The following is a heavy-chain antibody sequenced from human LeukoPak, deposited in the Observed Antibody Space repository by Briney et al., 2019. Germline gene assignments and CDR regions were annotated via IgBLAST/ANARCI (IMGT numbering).Heavy chain of an antibody. D-gene: IGHD5-18*01. V-gene: IGHV3-48*03. J-gene: IGHJ4*02. CDR3: ARDTWIQLWLPFDY. CDR2: ISSSDSTI. CDR1: GFPFSSYE. Sequence: PGGSLRLSCAASGFPFSSYEMNWVRQAPGKGLEWVSYISSSDSTIYYADSVEGRFTISRDNAKNSLYLQMNSLRAEDTAVYYCARDTWIQLWLPFDYGGQGNLVTVSS.